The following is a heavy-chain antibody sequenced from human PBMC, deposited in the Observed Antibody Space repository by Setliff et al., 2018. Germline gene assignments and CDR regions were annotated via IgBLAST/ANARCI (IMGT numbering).Heavy chain of an antibody. V-gene: IGHV3-21*01. CDR2: ITSSSSSI. J-gene: IGHJ4*02. Sequence: PGGSLRLSCAASGFSFSSNIMNWVRQAPGKGLEWVASITSSSSSIYYADSVKGRFTLSRDNAKNSLYLQMNSLRAEDTAVYYCARERFGSGYYIEHLDYWGQGTLVTVSS. CDR1: GFSFSSNI. D-gene: IGHD3-22*01. CDR3: ARERFGSGYYIEHLDY.